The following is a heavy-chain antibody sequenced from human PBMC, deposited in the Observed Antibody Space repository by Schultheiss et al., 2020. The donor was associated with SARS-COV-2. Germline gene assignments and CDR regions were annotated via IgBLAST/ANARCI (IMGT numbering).Heavy chain of an antibody. D-gene: IGHD3-16*01. V-gene: IGHV3-7*01. CDR3: ANGRLGEDFDY. Sequence: GESLKISCAASGFTFSDYYMSWIRQAPGKGLEWVANIKQDGSEKYYVDSVKGRFTISRDNSKNTLYLQMNSLRAEDTAVYYCANGRLGEDFDYWGQGTLVTVSS. CDR1: GFTFSDYY. J-gene: IGHJ4*02. CDR2: IKQDGSEK.